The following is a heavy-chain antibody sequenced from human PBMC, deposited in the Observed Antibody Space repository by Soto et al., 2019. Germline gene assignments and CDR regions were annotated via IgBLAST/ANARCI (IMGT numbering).Heavy chain of an antibody. D-gene: IGHD3-10*01. CDR1: GFTFSNAW. CDR2: IKRKTDGGTT. J-gene: IGHJ4*01. V-gene: IGHV3-15*07. Sequence: GGSLRLSCAASGFTFSNAWINWVRQAPGKGLEWVGRIKRKTDGGTTDFAASVKGRFAISRDDSISMAFMRMNSLKTEDTAVYYFTTDFYITATPVRLDYWGQGTLVTVSS. CDR3: TTDFYITATPVRLDY.